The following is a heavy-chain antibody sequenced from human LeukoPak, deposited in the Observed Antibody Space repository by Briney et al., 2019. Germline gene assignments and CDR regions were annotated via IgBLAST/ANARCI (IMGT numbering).Heavy chain of an antibody. J-gene: IGHJ6*02. D-gene: IGHD3-3*01. Sequence: TSETLSLTCAVYGGSFSGYYWSWICQPPGKGLEWIGEINHSGSTNYNPSLRSRVTISVDTSKNQFSLKLSSVTAADTAVYYCARGNYDFWSGYYGPPYYYYGMDVWGQGTTVTVSS. CDR1: GGSFSGYY. CDR2: INHSGST. CDR3: ARGNYDFWSGYYGPPYYYYGMDV. V-gene: IGHV4-34*01.